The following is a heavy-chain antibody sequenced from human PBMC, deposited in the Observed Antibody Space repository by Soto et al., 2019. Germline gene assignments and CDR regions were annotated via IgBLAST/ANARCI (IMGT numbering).Heavy chain of an antibody. D-gene: IGHD5-18*01. CDR2: IYYSGIT. CDR1: GGSISSGNYY. J-gene: IGHJ4*02. V-gene: IGHV4-30-4*01. CDR3: AMTKDTAMANDY. Sequence: ALSDNCTDPGGSISSGNYYGRWIRQPPGKGLEWIGYIYYSGITYYNPSLKSRVTISVDTSKKQFSLKLSSVTAADTAVYYCAMTKDTAMANDYWGQVTLFTVS.